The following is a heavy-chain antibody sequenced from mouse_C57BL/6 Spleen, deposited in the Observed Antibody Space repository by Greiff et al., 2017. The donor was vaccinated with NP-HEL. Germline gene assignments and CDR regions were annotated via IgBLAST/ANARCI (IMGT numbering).Heavy chain of an antibody. CDR2: IYWDDDK. D-gene: IGHD1-1*01. Sequence: QVTLKVSGPGILQSSQTLSLTCSFSGFSLSTSGMGVSWIRQPSGKGLEWLAHIYWDDDKRYNPSLKSRLTISKDTSRNQVFLKITSVDTADTATYYGARMGPITTVVARRIDYYAMDYWGQGTSVTVSS. V-gene: IGHV8-12*01. J-gene: IGHJ4*01. CDR1: GFSLSTSGMG. CDR3: ARMGPITTVVARRIDYYAMDY.